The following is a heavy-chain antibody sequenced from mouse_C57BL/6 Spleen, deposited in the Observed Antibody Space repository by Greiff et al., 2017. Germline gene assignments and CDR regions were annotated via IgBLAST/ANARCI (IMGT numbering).Heavy chain of an antibody. V-gene: IGHV5-9-1*02. CDR1: GFAFSSYA. D-gene: IGHD1-1*01. CDR2: ISSGGDYI. J-gene: IGHJ3*01. Sequence: EVKLVESGEGLVKPGGSLKLSCAASGFAFSSYAMSWVRQTPEKRLEWVAYISSGGDYIYYAATVKGRFTISRDNARNTLYLQMSSLKYEDTAMYDCTIYGTGFAYWGQGTLVTVSA. CDR3: TIYGTGFAY.